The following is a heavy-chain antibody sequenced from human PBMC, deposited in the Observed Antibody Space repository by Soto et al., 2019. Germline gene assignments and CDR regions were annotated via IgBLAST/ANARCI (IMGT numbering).Heavy chain of an antibody. CDR1: GFIVSDTY. CDR3: AREPRYCRGGSCSITGDAYDI. CDR2: ISNRGDT. J-gene: IGHJ3*02. D-gene: IGHD2-15*01. V-gene: IGHV3-66*01. Sequence: EVQLVESGGGLVQPGGSLRLSCTASGFIVSDTYVKWVRQAPGKGLEWVSVISNRGDTHYADSVRGRFSLSRDISDNTLHLQMNSLRVDDTAVYYCAREPRYCRGGSCSITGDAYDIWGQVTMVTVSS.